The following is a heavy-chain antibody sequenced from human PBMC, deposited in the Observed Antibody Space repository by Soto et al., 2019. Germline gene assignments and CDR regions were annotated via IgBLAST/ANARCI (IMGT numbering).Heavy chain of an antibody. D-gene: IGHD3-10*01. CDR2: ISAYNGNT. CDR1: GYTFTSYG. J-gene: IGHJ4*02. Sequence: ASVKVSCKASGYTFTSYGISWVRQAPGQGLEWMGWISAYNGNTNYAQKLQGRVTMTTDTSTSTAYMELRSLRSDDTAVYYCARVLLWFRELVHADYWGQGILVTVSS. CDR3: ARVLLWFRELVHADY. V-gene: IGHV1-18*01.